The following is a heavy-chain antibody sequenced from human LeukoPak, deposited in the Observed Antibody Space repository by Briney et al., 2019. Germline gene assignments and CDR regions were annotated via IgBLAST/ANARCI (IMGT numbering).Heavy chain of an antibody. D-gene: IGHD4-17*01. V-gene: IGHV3-53*01. CDR2: SGGST. CDR1: GLTVSSNY. CDR3: ASRGDYGINY. Sequence: GGSLRLSCAASGLTVSSNYMSWVRQAAGKGLEWVSVSGGSTYYADSVKGRFTISRDNSKNTLYLQMNSLRAEDTAVYYCASRGDYGINYWGQGTLVTVSS. J-gene: IGHJ4*02.